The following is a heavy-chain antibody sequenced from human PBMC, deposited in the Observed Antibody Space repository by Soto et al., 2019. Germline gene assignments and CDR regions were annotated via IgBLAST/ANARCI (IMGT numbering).Heavy chain of an antibody. J-gene: IGHJ4*02. Sequence: SETLSLTCAVSGGSISSGGYSWSWIRQPPGKGLEWIGYIYHSGSTYYNPSLKSRVTISVDRSKNQFSLKLSSVTAADTAVYYCSRRASSSEYESFHSWGQGT. D-gene: IGHD6-13*01. CDR3: SRRASSSEYESFHS. CDR2: IYHSGST. CDR1: GGSISSGGYS. V-gene: IGHV4-30-2*01.